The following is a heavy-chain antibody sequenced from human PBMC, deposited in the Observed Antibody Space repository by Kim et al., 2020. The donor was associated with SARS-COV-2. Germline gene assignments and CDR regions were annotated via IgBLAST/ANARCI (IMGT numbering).Heavy chain of an antibody. Sequence: SETLSLTCAVNGGSLRGFHWTWIRQPPGKGLEWIGEINHSGSANYNPSLKSRVTLSTDSSKNQFFLKVTSVAAADTAVYYCARVYSGHEYADFDNWGQGTLVTVSS. CDR2: INHSGSA. CDR1: GGSLRGFH. V-gene: IGHV4-34*01. J-gene: IGHJ4*02. D-gene: IGHD5-12*01. CDR3: ARVYSGHEYADFDN.